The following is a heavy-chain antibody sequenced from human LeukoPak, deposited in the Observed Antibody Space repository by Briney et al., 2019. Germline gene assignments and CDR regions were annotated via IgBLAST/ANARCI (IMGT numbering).Heavy chain of an antibody. CDR3: ARDNSVRDEAWWFNP. D-gene: IGHD5-24*01. J-gene: IGHJ5*02. CDR1: GYTFTSNY. Sequence: ASVKVSCKAFGYTFTSNYMHWVRQAPGQGPEWMGVISSSGGSTTYAQKFQDRLTLTRDMSTSTDYLELSSLRSEDTAVYYCARDNSVRDEAWWFNPWGQGTLVTVSS. V-gene: IGHV1-46*01. CDR2: ISSSGGST.